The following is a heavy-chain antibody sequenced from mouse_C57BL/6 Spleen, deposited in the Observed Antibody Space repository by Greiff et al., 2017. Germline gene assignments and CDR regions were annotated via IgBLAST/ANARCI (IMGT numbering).Heavy chain of an antibody. CDR2: IDPETGGT. Sequence: QVQLQQSGAELVRPGASVTLSCKASGYTFTDYEMHWVKQTPVHGLEWIGAIDPETGGTAYNQKFKGKAILTADKSSSTAYMELRSLTSEYSAVYYCTIYYGNFFDYGGQGTTLTVSS. D-gene: IGHD2-1*01. CDR1: GYTFTDYE. CDR3: TIYYGNFFDY. J-gene: IGHJ2*01. V-gene: IGHV1-15*01.